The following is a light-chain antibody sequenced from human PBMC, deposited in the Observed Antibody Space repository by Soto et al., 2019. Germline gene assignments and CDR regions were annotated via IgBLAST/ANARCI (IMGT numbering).Light chain of an antibody. Sequence: DIVMTLSPDSLAVSLGERATINCKSSQSVLYSSNNKNYLAWYQQKPGQPPKLLNYWAYTRESGVPDRFSGSGSGTDFTITISSLQADDVAVYYCQQYYRPWTFGQGTKVEIK. CDR1: QSVLYSSNNKNY. CDR3: QQYYRPWT. J-gene: IGKJ1*01. V-gene: IGKV4-1*01. CDR2: WAY.